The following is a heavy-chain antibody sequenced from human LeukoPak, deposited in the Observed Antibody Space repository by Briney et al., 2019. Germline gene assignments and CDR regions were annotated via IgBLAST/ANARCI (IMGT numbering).Heavy chain of an antibody. D-gene: IGHD4-17*01. V-gene: IGHV4-30-4*01. J-gene: IGHJ3*02. Sequence: PSETLSLTCTVSGGSISSDDYYWSWIRQPPGKGLEWIGYIYYSGSTYYNPSLKSRVTISVDTSKNQFSLELSSVTAADTAVYYCAREQEGVTRDDAFDIWGQGTMVTVSS. CDR3: AREQEGVTRDDAFDI. CDR1: GGSISSDDYY. CDR2: IYYSGST.